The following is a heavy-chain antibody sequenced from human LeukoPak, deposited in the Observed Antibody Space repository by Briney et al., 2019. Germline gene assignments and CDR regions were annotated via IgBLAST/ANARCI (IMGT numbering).Heavy chain of an antibody. Sequence: GGSLRLSCAASGFTFSSYGMHWVRQAPGKGLEWVAFIRYDGSNKYYADSVKGRFTISRDNSKNTLYLQMNSLRAEDTAVYYCAKDWLLRESYFDYWGQGTLVTVSS. CDR2: IRYDGSNK. CDR3: AKDWLLRESYFDY. V-gene: IGHV3-30*02. J-gene: IGHJ4*02. D-gene: IGHD3-22*01. CDR1: GFTFSSYG.